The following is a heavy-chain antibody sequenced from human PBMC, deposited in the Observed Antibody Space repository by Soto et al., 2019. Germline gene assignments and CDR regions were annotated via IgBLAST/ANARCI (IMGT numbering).Heavy chain of an antibody. CDR2: INPNSGGT. Sequence: ASVKVSCKASGYTFTCYYMHWVRQAPGQGLEWMGWINPNSGGTNYAQKFQGWVTMTRDTSISTAYMELSRLRSDDTAVYYCAISTYYDFWSGYLPASMGYYYYYGMDVSGQGTTVTVSS. CDR1: GYTFTCYY. CDR3: AISTYYDFWSGYLPASMGYYYYYGMDV. D-gene: IGHD3-3*01. J-gene: IGHJ6*02. V-gene: IGHV1-2*04.